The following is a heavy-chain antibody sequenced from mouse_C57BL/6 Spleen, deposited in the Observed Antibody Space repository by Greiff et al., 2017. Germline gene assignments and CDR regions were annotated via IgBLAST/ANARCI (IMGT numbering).Heavy chain of an antibody. J-gene: IGHJ3*01. CDR3: ARLGGGWFAY. Sequence: QVQLKQPGAELVRPGSSVKLSCKASGYTFTSYWMHWVKQRPIQGLEWIGNIDPSDSETHYNQKFKDKATLTVDKSSSTAYMQLSSLTSEDSAVYYCARLGGGWFAYWGQGTLVTVSA. V-gene: IGHV1-52*01. CDR2: IDPSDSET. CDR1: GYTFTSYW. D-gene: IGHD1-1*02.